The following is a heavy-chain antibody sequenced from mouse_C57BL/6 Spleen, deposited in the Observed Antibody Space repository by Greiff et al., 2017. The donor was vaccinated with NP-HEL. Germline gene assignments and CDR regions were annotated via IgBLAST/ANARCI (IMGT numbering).Heavy chain of an antibody. V-gene: IGHV1-15*01. D-gene: IGHD1-1*01. J-gene: IGHJ3*01. CDR1: GYTFTDYE. CDR2: IDPETGGT. Sequence: VQLVESGAELVRPGASVTLSCKASGYTFTDYEMHWVKQTPVHGLEWIGAIDPETGGTAYNQKFKGKAILTADKSSSTAYMELRSLTSEDSAVYYCTRYPPSIYCYGSSWFAYWGQGTLVTVSA. CDR3: TRYPPSIYCYGSSWFAY.